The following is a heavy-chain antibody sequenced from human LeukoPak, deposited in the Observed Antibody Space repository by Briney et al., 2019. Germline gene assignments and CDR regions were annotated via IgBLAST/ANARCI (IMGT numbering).Heavy chain of an antibody. CDR2: IYYSGST. CDR1: GGSISSYY. V-gene: IGHV4-59*01. CDR3: ARGESSGSNWFDP. J-gene: IGHJ5*02. D-gene: IGHD3-22*01. Sequence: PSETLSLTCTVSGGSISSYYWSWIRQPPGRGLDWIGYIYYSGSTNYNPSLKSRVTISVDTSKNQFSLKLNSVTAADTAVCYCARGESSGSNWFDPWGQGTLVTASS.